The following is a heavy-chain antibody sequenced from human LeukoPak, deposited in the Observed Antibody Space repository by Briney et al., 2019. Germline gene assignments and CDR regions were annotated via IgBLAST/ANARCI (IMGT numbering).Heavy chain of an antibody. CDR3: ATYSSGWPNWFDP. V-gene: IGHV4-34*01. J-gene: IGHJ5*02. CDR2: INHSGST. CDR1: GGSFSGYY. D-gene: IGHD6-19*01. Sequence: PSETLSLTCAVYGGSFSGYYWSWIRQPPGKGLEWIGEINHSGSTNYNPSLKSRVTISVDTSKNQFSLKLSSVTAADTAVYYCATYSSGWPNWFDPWGQGTLVTVSS.